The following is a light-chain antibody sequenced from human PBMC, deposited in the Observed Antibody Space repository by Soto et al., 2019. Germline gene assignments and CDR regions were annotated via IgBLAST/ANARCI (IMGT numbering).Light chain of an antibody. CDR1: HTFSSF. CDR2: GAY. J-gene: IGKJ2*01. CDR3: QQTYSPPFT. V-gene: IGKV1-39*01. Sequence: DIEMTQSPSSVSASVGDRVTITCRASHTFSSFLNWYQQKRGKPPTLLIYGAYNLRSGVPSRFTGSGGGAEFRHTSSSLQPDDFATYYCQQTYSPPFTFGQGTSLELK.